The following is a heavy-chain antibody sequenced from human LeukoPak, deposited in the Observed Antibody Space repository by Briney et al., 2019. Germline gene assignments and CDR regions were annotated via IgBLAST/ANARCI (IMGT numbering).Heavy chain of an antibody. V-gene: IGHV1-2*02. CDR3: ARDRIRRYFDWSLPHYRYGMDV. J-gene: IGHJ6*02. CDR1: GYTFTGYY. D-gene: IGHD3-9*01. Sequence: GASVKVSCKASGYTFTGYYMHWVRQAPGQGLEWMGWINPNSGGTNYAQKFQGRVTMTRDTSISTAYMELSRLRSDDTAVYYCARDRIRRYFDWSLPHYRYGMDVWGQGTTVTVSS. CDR2: INPNSGGT.